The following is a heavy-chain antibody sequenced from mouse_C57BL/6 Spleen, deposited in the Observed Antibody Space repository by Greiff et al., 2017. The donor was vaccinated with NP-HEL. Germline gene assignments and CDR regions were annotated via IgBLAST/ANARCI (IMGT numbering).Heavy chain of an antibody. D-gene: IGHD1-1*01. J-gene: IGHJ1*03. CDR1: GFTFSSYA. Sequence: EVQRVESGGGLVKPGGSLKLSCAASGFTFSSYAMSWVRQTPEKRLEWVATISDGGSYTYYPDNVKGRFTISRDNAKNNLYLQMSHLKSEDTAMYYCARRYGSSYRWYFDVWGTGTTVTVSS. V-gene: IGHV5-4*01. CDR2: ISDGGSYT. CDR3: ARRYGSSYRWYFDV.